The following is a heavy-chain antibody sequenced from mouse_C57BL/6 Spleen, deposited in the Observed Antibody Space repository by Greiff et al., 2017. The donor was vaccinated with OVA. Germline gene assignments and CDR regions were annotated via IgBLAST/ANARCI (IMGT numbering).Heavy chain of an antibody. D-gene: IGHD1-1*01. CDR3: ARSDYYGSRGYFDY. Sequence: VQLQQSGPELVKPGASVKISCKASGYAFRSSWMNWVKQRPGKGLEWIGRIYPGDGDTNYNGKFKGKATLTADKSSSTAYMQLSSLTSEDSAVYFCARSDYYGSRGYFDYWGQGTTLTVSS. CDR2: IYPGDGDT. J-gene: IGHJ2*01. CDR1: GYAFRSSW. V-gene: IGHV1-82*01.